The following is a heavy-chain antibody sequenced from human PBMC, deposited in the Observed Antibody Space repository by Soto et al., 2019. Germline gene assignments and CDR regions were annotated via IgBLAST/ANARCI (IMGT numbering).Heavy chain of an antibody. V-gene: IGHV1-18*01. D-gene: IGHD6-6*01. CDR2: ISGYNGNT. CDR3: AREGQLGY. J-gene: IGHJ4*02. CDR1: GYTFSNYG. Sequence: QVQLVQSGAEVKKPGASVKVSCQASGYTFSNYGFSWVRQAPGQGLEWMGWISGYNGNTNYAERLQGRVTMTTDTSTSTAHMGLKGLRDDRAEGYCSAREGQLGYSGQGSPVSVSS.